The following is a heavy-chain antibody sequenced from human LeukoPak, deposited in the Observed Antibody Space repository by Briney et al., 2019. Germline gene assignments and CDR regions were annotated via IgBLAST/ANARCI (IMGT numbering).Heavy chain of an antibody. V-gene: IGHV1-2*02. CDR2: INPNSGGT. D-gene: IGHD3-10*01. J-gene: IGHJ5*02. CDR1: GYTFTGYY. CDR3: ARDPGWFGELGNWFDP. Sequence: ASVKVSCKASGYTFTGYYMHWVRQAPGQGLEWMGWINPNSGGTNYAQKFQGRVTMTRDTPISTAYMELSRLRSDGTAVYYCARDPGWFGELGNWFDPWGQGTLVTVSS.